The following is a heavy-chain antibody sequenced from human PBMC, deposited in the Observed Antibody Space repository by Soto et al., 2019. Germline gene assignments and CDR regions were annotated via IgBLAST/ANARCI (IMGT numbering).Heavy chain of an antibody. V-gene: IGHV1-18*01. Sequence: GASVKVSCKASGYTFTSYGISWVRQAPGQGLEWMGWISAYNGNANYAQKLQGRVTMTTDTSTSTAYMELRSLRSDDTAVYYCARDVIRGYSYGYPLGYWGQGTLVTVSS. CDR1: GYTFTSYG. J-gene: IGHJ4*02. D-gene: IGHD5-18*01. CDR2: ISAYNGNA. CDR3: ARDVIRGYSYGYPLGY.